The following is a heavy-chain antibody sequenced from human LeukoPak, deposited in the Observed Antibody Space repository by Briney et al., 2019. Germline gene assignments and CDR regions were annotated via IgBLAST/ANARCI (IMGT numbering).Heavy chain of an antibody. CDR3: ARDYGSSGYWGSPHY. CDR1: GFTFSSYG. D-gene: IGHD3-22*01. CDR2: IWYDGSNK. V-gene: IGHV3-33*01. Sequence: PGGSLRLSRAASGFTFSSYGMHWVRQAPGKGLEWVAVIWYDGSNKYYGDYVKGRFTISRGNSKNTLDLQMNSLKAEDTAVYYCARDYGSSGYWGSPHYWGQGTLVTVSS. J-gene: IGHJ4*02.